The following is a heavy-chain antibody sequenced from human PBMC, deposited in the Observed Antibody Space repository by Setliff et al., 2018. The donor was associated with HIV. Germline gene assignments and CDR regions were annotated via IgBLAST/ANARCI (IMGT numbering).Heavy chain of an antibody. CDR2: TIPVFGPP. D-gene: IGHD6-6*01. J-gene: IGHJ4*02. Sequence: GASVKVSCKTSGGTFSIFSITWVRQAPGQGLEWMGGTIPVFGPPNYAQRFQRRLTITADESTNTAYMELSSLKSEDTAVYYCARDPTGGAARFDYWGQGTLVTVSS. V-gene: IGHV1-69*13. CDR1: GGTFSIFS. CDR3: ARDPTGGAARFDY.